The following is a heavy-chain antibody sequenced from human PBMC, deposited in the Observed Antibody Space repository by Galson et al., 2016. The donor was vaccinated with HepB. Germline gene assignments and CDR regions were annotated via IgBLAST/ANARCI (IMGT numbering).Heavy chain of an antibody. D-gene: IGHD3-22*01. CDR3: AREVSYYDEGGRYSYYMDV. J-gene: IGHJ6*03. Sequence: SVKVSCKASGYTFTSYGINWVRLAPGQGLEWMGWISTYNGKTNYEEKLQDRVTMTTDTSTSTVYMELRSLRSDDTAIYYCAREVSYYDEGGRYSYYMDVWGKGTTVTV. CDR2: ISTYNGKT. CDR1: GYTFTSYG. V-gene: IGHV1-18*04.